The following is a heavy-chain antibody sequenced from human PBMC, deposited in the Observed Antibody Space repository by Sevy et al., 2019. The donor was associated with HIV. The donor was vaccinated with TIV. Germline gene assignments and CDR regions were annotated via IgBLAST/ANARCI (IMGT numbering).Heavy chain of an antibody. CDR2: IRSEVYGGTI. V-gene: IGHV3-49*03. Sequence: GGSLRLSCTASGFTFGEYSMSWFRQAPGKVLEWVSFIRSEVYGGTIEYAASVKGRFTISRDDSKSIAYLQMSSLKTEDTAVYYCTRGRRVYADYGVDYWGQGTLVTVSS. CDR1: GFTFGEYS. J-gene: IGHJ4*02. CDR3: TRGRRVYADYGVDY. D-gene: IGHD4-17*01.